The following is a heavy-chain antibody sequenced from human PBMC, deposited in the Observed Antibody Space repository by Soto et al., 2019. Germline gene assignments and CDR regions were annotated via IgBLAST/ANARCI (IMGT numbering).Heavy chain of an antibody. V-gene: IGHV1-8*01. J-gene: IGHJ5*02. CDR1: GYTFTSYD. Sequence: QVQLVQSGAEVKKPGASVKVSCKASGYTFTSYDINCVRQATGQGFEYLGWMNPNSGNTGYVKKFQGRVTMTRDTYMRTAYMELSSLRSEDTAVYYCARGIKYVDYSRWLDPWGPGTLVTVSS. CDR2: MNPNSGNT. D-gene: IGHD4-17*01. CDR3: ARGIKYVDYSRWLDP.